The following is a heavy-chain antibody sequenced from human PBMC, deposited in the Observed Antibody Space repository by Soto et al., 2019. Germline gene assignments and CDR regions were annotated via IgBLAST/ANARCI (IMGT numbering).Heavy chain of an antibody. CDR2: IYYSGST. D-gene: IGHD6-13*01. Sequence: PSETLSLTCTVSGGSISSGGYYWSWIRQHSGKGLEWIGYIYYSGSTYYNPSLKSRVTISVDTSKNQFSLKLSSVTAADTAVYNCARGPSAAGRSNFDYWGQGTLVTVSS. CDR1: GGSISSGGYY. J-gene: IGHJ4*02. V-gene: IGHV4-31*03. CDR3: ARGPSAAGRSNFDY.